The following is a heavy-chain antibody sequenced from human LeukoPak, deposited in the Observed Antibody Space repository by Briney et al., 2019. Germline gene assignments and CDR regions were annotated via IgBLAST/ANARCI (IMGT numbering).Heavy chain of an antibody. D-gene: IGHD5-24*01. J-gene: IGHJ6*02. CDR1: GGSFSGYY. CDR2: INHSGST. CDR3: ATSVRDGYTIDYGMDV. Sequence: SETLSLTCAVYGGSFSGYYWSWIRQPPGKGLEWIGEINHSGSTNYNPSLKSRVTISVDTSKNQFSLKLSSVTAADTAVYYCATSVRDGYTIDYGMDVWGQGTTVTVSS. V-gene: IGHV4-34*01.